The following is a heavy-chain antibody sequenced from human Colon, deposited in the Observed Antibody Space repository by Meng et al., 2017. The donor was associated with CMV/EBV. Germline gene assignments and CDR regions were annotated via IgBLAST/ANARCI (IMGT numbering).Heavy chain of an antibody. Sequence: ASVKVSCKSSGYTFIDYYVHWVRQAPGQGLEWMGWISPNTDGTNYAQKFQGRVTMASDTSITTAYMELTGLRSDDTALYYCASRSGGGFSYWAPGPPFPVSS. D-gene: IGHD4-23*01. CDR1: GYTFIDYY. J-gene: IGHJ2*01. CDR2: ISPNTDGT. CDR3: ASRSGGGFSY. V-gene: IGHV1-2*02.